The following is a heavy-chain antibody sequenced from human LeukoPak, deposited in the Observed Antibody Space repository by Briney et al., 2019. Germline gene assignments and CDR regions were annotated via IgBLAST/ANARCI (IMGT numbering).Heavy chain of an antibody. Sequence: GGSLRLSCAASGFTFSDYYMSWIRQAPGKGLEWVSYISRSGSTIYYADSVKGRFTISRDNAKNSLYLQMNSLRAEDTAVYYCARDYYGSGSYNWFDPWGQGTLVTVSS. CDR1: GFTFSDYY. CDR3: ARDYYGSGSYNWFDP. V-gene: IGHV3-11*01. CDR2: ISRSGSTI. J-gene: IGHJ5*02. D-gene: IGHD3-10*01.